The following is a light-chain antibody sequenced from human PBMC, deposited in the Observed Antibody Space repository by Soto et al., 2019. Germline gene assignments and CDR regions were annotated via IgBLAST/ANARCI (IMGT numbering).Light chain of an antibody. J-gene: IGLJ1*01. Sequence: QSVLTQSSSASASLRSSVKLTCTQSSGHSTYIIAWHQQQPGKAPRYLMKLEGSGSYNKGSGVPDRFSGSSSGADRYLTISNLQSEDEADYYCETWDSHTYVFGTVTKVTVL. CDR1: SGHSTYI. V-gene: IGLV4-60*03. CDR2: LEGSGSY. CDR3: ETWDSHTYV.